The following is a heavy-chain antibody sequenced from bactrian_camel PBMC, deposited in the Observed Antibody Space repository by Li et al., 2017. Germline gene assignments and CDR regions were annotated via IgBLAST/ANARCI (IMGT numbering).Heavy chain of an antibody. CDR3: ATDHHYGGSCDWSDFGY. CDR2: IYDAAVTT. CDR1: GYAYYRNC. J-gene: IGHJ6*01. Sequence: QLVESGGGSVQAGGSLRLSCGVSGYAYYRNCLAWFRRAPGKEREAVAVIYDAAVTTWYADSVKGRFAISRDSAKNTVDLQMYSLKPEDTAMYYCATDHHYGGSCDWSDFGYWGQGTQVTVS. V-gene: IGHV3S25*01. D-gene: IGHD2*01.